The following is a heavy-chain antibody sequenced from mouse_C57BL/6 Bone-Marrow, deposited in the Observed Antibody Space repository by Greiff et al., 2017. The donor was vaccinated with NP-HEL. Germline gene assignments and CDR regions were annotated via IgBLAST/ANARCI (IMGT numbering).Heavy chain of an antibody. CDR3: AKEDYHWYFDV. J-gene: IGHJ1*03. D-gene: IGHD2-4*01. CDR2: IWGDGGT. CDR1: GFSLTSYG. V-gene: IGHV2-3*01. Sequence: VQGVESGPGLVAPSQSLSISCTVSGFSLTSYGVSWVRQPPGKGLEWLGVIWGDGGTNYNSALISRLSISKDNSKSKVYLKLNSLQTDDTAAYYCAKEDYHWYFDVWGTGTTVTVSS.